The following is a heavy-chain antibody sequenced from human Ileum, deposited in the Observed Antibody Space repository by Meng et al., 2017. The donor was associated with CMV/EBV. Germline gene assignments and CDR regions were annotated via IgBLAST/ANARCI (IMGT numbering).Heavy chain of an antibody. CDR3: ASGRLQFTPSALQH. CDR1: GEPLNGFF. Sequence: QVQVQQWGAGLVKPSETLSLTCAVSGEPLNGFFCSWIRQPPGRGLEWIGEVNNRGRTNYNPSLKSRLTISIDTSKRQLSLMVTSVTAADSAIYYCASGRLQFTPSALQHWGPGTLVTVSS. V-gene: IGHV4-34*02. J-gene: IGHJ1*01. CDR2: VNNRGRT. D-gene: IGHD5-24*01.